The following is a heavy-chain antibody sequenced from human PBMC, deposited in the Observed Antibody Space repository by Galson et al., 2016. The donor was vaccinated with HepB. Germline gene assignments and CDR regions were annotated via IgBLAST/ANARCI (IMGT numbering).Heavy chain of an antibody. Sequence: TLSLTCTVSGDFISSGNYYWSWIRQHPGKGLEWIGYIYYSGSTHYNPSLKSRVTISVHTSKTQFSLKLNSVTAADPSVYYCARDRYVDPDYYFDYWGQGILVTVSS. CDR1: GDFISSGNYY. D-gene: IGHD3-16*01. CDR3: ARDRYVDPDYYFDY. V-gene: IGHV4-31*03. J-gene: IGHJ4*02. CDR2: IYYSGST.